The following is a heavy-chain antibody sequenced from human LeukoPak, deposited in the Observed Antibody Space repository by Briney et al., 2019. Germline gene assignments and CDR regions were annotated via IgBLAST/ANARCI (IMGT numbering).Heavy chain of an antibody. D-gene: IGHD1-26*01. V-gene: IGHV4-59*01. Sequence: SETLSLTCTVSGYSISSYYWSWIRQPPGKGLEWIGYIYYSGSTNYNPSLKSRVSISVDTSKNQFSLKLSSVTAADTAVYYRARGIIVGATWGENYNWFDPWGQGTLVTVSS. J-gene: IGHJ5*02. CDR2: IYYSGST. CDR3: ARGIIVGATWGENYNWFDP. CDR1: GYSISSYY.